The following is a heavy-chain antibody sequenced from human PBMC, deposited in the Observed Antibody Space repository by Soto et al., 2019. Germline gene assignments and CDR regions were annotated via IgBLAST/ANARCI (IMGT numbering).Heavy chain of an antibody. J-gene: IGHJ6*02. Sequence: NPSETLSLTCTVSGGSISSSSYYWGWIRQPPGKGLEWIGSIYYSGSTYYDPSLKSRVTISVDTSKNQFSLKLSSVTAADTAVYYCARYCSSTSCLRVGYYYYGMDVWGQGTTVTVSS. D-gene: IGHD2-2*01. CDR2: IYYSGST. V-gene: IGHV4-39*01. CDR3: ARYCSSTSCLRVGYYYYGMDV. CDR1: GGSISSSSYY.